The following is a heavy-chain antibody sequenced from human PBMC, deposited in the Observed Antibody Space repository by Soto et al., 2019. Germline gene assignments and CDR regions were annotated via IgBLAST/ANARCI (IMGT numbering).Heavy chain of an antibody. CDR2: IYPGDSET. Sequence: PGESLKISCQCSGYTFSNFWIAWMRQLPGKGLEYMGIIYPGDSETRYSPSFHGKVTISADRSIGTAYLQWSSLEASDSAFYFCARSPRSSPYFDYWGQGALVTV. V-gene: IGHV5-51*01. CDR3: ARSPRSSPYFDY. CDR1: GYTFSNFW. D-gene: IGHD6-13*01. J-gene: IGHJ4*02.